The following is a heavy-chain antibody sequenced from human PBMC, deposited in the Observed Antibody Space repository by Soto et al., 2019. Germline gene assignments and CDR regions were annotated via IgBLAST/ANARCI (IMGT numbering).Heavy chain of an antibody. CDR1: GFTFSSYA. J-gene: IGHJ6*02. Sequence: EVQLLESGGGLVQPGGSLRLSCAASGFTFSSYAMSWVRQAPGKGLEWVSAISGSGGSTYYADSVKGRFTISRDNSKNTLYLQMNSLRAEDTAVYYCAKLRGGYYYYYYGMDVWGQGTTVTVSS. V-gene: IGHV3-23*01. CDR3: AKLRGGYYYYYYGMDV. D-gene: IGHD3-10*01. CDR2: ISGSGGST.